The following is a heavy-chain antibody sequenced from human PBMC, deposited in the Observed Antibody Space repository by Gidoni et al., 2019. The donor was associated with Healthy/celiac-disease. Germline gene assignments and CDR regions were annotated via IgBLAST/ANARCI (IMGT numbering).Heavy chain of an antibody. V-gene: IGHV4-34*01. CDR3: ARFPVRPYYYYMDV. Sequence: QVQLQQWGAGLLKPSETLSLTCAVYGGSFSGYYWSWIRQPPGKGLEWIGEINHSGSTNYNPSLKSRVTISVDTSKNQFSLKLSSVTAADTAVYYCARFPVRPYYYYMDVWGKGTTVTVSS. CDR2: INHSGST. CDR1: GGSFSGYY. J-gene: IGHJ6*03.